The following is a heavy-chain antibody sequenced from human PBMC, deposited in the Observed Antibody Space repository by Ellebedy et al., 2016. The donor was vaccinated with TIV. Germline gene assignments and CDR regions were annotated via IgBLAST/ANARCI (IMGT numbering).Heavy chain of an antibody. Sequence: SGPTLVNPTQTLTLTCSFSGFSLSASGVGVVWIRQPTGKALEWLAVIYWDAEKRYSPSLKSRLTITKHTSKNHVVLTMTDMEPVDTATYYSERKPSGYDLRYDYWGQGTLVTVSS. J-gene: IGHJ4*02. D-gene: IGHD5-12*01. CDR1: GFSLSASGVG. CDR2: IYWDAEK. V-gene: IGHV2-5*02. CDR3: ERKPSGYDLRYDY.